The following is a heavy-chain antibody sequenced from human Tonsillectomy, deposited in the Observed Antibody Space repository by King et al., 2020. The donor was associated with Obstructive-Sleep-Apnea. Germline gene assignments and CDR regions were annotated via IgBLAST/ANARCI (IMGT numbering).Heavy chain of an antibody. V-gene: IGHV4-39*07. J-gene: IGHJ4*02. CDR3: AKEHRIQVWLPIDD. CDR2: IYYSGTT. CDR1: GGSISSRSFY. Sequence: QMQLQESGPGLVKPSETLSLTCTVSGGSISSRSFYWAWIRQPPGKGLEWIGSIYYSGTTYYNPSLKSRVTLSVDTSKNRFSLKLSSVTAADTAVYYCAKEHRIQVWLPIDDWGQGTLVTVSS. D-gene: IGHD5-18*01.